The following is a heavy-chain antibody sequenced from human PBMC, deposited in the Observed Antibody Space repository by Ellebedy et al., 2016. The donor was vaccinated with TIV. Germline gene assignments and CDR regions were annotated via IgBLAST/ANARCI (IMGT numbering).Heavy chain of an antibody. CDR1: GGTFSSYA. CDR2: IIPIFGTA. V-gene: IGHV1-69*06. Sequence: SVKVSXXASGGTFSSYAISWVRQAPGQGLEWMGGIIPIFGTANYAQKFQGRVTMTEDTSTDTAYMELSSLRSEDTAVYYCATFTWGHLGKYYYDSSGYLGDYWGQGTLVTVSS. J-gene: IGHJ4*02. CDR3: ATFTWGHLGKYYYDSSGYLGDY. D-gene: IGHD3-22*01.